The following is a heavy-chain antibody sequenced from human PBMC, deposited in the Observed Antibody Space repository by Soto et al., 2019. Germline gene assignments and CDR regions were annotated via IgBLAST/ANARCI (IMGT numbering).Heavy chain of an antibody. Sequence: SETLSLTCTVSGGSISSSSYYWGWIRQPPGKGLEWIGSTYYSGSTYYNPSLKSRVTISVDTSKNQFSLKLSSVTAADTAVYYCVQEGARPDYWGQGTLVTSPQ. V-gene: IGHV4-39*01. D-gene: IGHD6-6*01. CDR2: TYYSGST. J-gene: IGHJ4*02. CDR1: GGSISSSSYY. CDR3: VQEGARPDY.